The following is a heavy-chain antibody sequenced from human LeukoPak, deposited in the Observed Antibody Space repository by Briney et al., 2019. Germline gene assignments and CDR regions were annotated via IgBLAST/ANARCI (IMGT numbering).Heavy chain of an antibody. Sequence: PRRSLRLSSAASLLTPTTYAMSWGGGSAGPRLKGGCVISGSGGSTYYADSVKGRFTLSRDNSKHTLYLQMNSLRAEDTAVYYCARRDTVIYDAFDIWGQGTMVTVSS. J-gene: IGHJ3*02. D-gene: IGHD3-16*02. CDR3: ARRDTVIYDAFDI. V-gene: IGHV3-23*01. CDR2: ISGSGGST. CDR1: LLTPTTYA.